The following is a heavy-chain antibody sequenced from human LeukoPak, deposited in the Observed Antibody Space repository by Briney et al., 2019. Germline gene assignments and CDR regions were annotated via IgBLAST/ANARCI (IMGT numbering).Heavy chain of an antibody. D-gene: IGHD6-6*01. CDR1: GYTFTSYY. V-gene: IGHV1-46*01. Sequence: GASVKVSCKASGYTFTSYYMHWVRQAPGQGLEWMGIINPSGGSTSYAQKFQGRVTMTRDTSTSTVYMELSSLRSEDTAVYYCAIYPYSSSSPGAFDIWGQGTMVTVSS. CDR3: AIYPYSSSSPGAFDI. J-gene: IGHJ3*02. CDR2: INPSGGST.